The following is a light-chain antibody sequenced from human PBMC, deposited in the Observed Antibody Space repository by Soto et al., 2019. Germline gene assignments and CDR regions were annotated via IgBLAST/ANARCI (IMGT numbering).Light chain of an antibody. CDR3: QQRTSWPPWT. V-gene: IGKV3-11*01. J-gene: IGKJ1*01. CDR1: QSVGLS. Sequence: EVVLTQSPATLSLSPGGRATLPCRASQSVGLSLAWYQQKPGQAPRLLIYDASERASGIPARFSGSGSGTDFTLTISSLEPEDFAVYYCQQRTSWPPWTFGQGTKVDIK. CDR2: DAS.